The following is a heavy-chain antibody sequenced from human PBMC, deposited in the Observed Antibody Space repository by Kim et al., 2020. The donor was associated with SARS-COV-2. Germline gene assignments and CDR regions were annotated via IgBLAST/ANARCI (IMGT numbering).Heavy chain of an antibody. J-gene: IGHJ4*02. CDR2: INAGNGNT. D-gene: IGHD3-10*01. CDR1: GYTFTSYA. V-gene: IGHV1-3*01. Sequence: ASVKVSCKASGYTFTSYAMHWVRQAPGQRLEWMGWINAGNGNTKYSQKFQGRVTITRDTSASTAYMELSSLRSEDTAVYYCARARGYYGSGGDYWGQGTLVTVSS. CDR3: ARARGYYGSGGDY.